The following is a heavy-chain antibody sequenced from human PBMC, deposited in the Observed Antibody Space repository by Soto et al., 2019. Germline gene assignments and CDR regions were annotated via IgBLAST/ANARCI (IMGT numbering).Heavy chain of an antibody. D-gene: IGHD3-9*01. V-gene: IGHV4-59*02. CDR1: GGSVTTYY. Sequence: QVQLQESGPGLVKPSETLSLTCTVSGGSVTTYYWSWIRQPPGKGLEWIGYISYTGSTEYNPSLKSRVSISRVTSKNYFSLEVTSVTAADTAVYYCAGGTAVIYEIFYWGQGTLVSVSS. CDR2: ISYTGST. CDR3: AGGTAVIYEIFY. J-gene: IGHJ4*02.